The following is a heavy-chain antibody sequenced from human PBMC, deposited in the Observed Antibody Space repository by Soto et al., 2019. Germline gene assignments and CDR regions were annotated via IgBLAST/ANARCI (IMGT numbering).Heavy chain of an antibody. CDR3: ARDGTYYYDSSGYRPPAH. CDR1: GYTFTKYV. Sequence: ASVKVSCKASGYTFTKYVMHWVRQAPGQRLEWMGWISVYSGNTNYAEKVQGRVTMTTDTSTSTAYLDLRSLRSDDTAVYYCARDGTYYYDSSGYRPPAHWGQGTLVTVSS. V-gene: IGHV1-18*01. J-gene: IGHJ1*01. CDR2: ISVYSGNT. D-gene: IGHD3-22*01.